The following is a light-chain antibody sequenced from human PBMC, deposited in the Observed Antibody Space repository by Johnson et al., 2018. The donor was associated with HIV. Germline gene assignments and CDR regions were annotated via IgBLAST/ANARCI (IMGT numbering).Light chain of an antibody. CDR1: SSNIGNNY. J-gene: IGLJ1*01. CDR2: DNN. V-gene: IGLV1-51*01. CDR3: ASWDRSLTVGTV. Sequence: QSVLTQPPSVSAAPGQKVTISCSGSSSNIGNNYVSWYQQVPGTAPKVLIYDNNKRPSGIPDRFSGSKSGTSATLDITGLQTGDEADYYCASWDRSLTVGTVFGPGTRVTVL.